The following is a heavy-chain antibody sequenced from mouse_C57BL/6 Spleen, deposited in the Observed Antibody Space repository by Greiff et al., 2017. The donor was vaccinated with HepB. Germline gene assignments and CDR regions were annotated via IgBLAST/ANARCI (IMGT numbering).Heavy chain of an antibody. Sequence: QVQLQQPGAELVRPGSSVKLSCKASGYTFTSYWMHWVKQRPIQGLEWIGNIDPSDSETHYNQKFKDKATLTVDKSSSTAYMQLSSLTSEDSAVYYCARYYYGSSYRYFDVWGTGTTVTVSS. CDR2: IDPSDSET. J-gene: IGHJ1*03. CDR1: GYTFTSYW. CDR3: ARYYYGSSYRYFDV. D-gene: IGHD1-1*01. V-gene: IGHV1-52*01.